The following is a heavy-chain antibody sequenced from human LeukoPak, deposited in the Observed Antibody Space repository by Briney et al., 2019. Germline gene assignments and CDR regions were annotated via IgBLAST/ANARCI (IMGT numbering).Heavy chain of an antibody. D-gene: IGHD2/OR15-2a*01. CDR2: INHSGST. Sequence: SETLSLTCAVYGGSFSGYYWSWIRQPPGKGLEWIGEINHSGSTNYNPSLKSRVTISVDTSKNQFSLKLSSVTAADTAVYYCATRRGKYPIDYWGQGTLVTVPS. CDR1: GGSFSGYY. CDR3: ATRRGKYPIDY. V-gene: IGHV4-34*01. J-gene: IGHJ4*02.